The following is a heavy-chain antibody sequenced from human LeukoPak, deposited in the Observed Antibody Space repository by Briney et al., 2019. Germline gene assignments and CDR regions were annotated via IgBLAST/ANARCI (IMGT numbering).Heavy chain of an antibody. J-gene: IGHJ4*02. D-gene: IGHD6-19*01. CDR1: GYTFTGYY. CDR2: INPNSGGT. CDR3: ARVGSSGWYRGDYFVY. V-gene: IGHV1-2*02. Sequence: GASVKVSCKASGYTFTGYYMHWVRQAPGQGLEWMGWINPNSGGTNYAQKFQGRVTMTRDTSISTAYMELSRLRSDDTAVYYCARVGSSGWYRGDYFVYWGQGTLVAVSS.